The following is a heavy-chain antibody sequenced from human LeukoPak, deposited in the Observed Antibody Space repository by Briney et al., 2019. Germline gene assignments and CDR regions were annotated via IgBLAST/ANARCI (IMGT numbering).Heavy chain of an antibody. CDR1: GISFGSYW. J-gene: IGHJ6*03. D-gene: IGHD2-2*01. CDR2: IKQDGSEK. Sequence: GGSLRLSCEVSGISFGSYWMNWVRQAPGKGPEWVASIKQDGSEKYYVDSVEGRFTISRDNAKNSLYLQMNSLRVEDTAVYYCARRGDRICTSMNCPPHSYYYYMDVWGKGTTVSVS. CDR3: ARRGDRICTSMNCPPHSYYYYMDV. V-gene: IGHV3-7*01.